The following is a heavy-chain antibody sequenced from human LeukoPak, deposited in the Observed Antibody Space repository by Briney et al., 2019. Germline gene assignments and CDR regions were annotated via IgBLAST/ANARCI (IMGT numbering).Heavy chain of an antibody. V-gene: IGHV3-23*01. D-gene: IGHD6-25*01. CDR1: GFTFSDYA. J-gene: IGHJ4*02. CDR2: ISAGGTNT. Sequence: GGSLRLSCAASGFTFSDYAMTWVRQAPGKGLEWVSSISAGGTNTYRSASAKSRFTISRDNSENTLYLQMSNLGAEDTAIYYCAKDSVAAAGSYCDYWGQGTLVTVSS. CDR3: AKDSVAAAGSYCDY.